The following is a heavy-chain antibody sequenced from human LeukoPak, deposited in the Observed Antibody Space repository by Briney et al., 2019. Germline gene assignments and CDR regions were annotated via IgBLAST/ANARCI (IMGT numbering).Heavy chain of an antibody. Sequence: PSETLSLTCTVSGGSISSYYWSWIRQPPGKGLEWIGYIYYSGSTNYNPSLKSRVTIPVDTSKNQFSLKLSSVTAADTAVYYCARPYYDFWSGYYTLSGRAFDIWGQGTMVTVSS. CDR1: GGSISSYY. CDR2: IYYSGST. CDR3: ARPYYDFWSGYYTLSGRAFDI. D-gene: IGHD3-3*01. V-gene: IGHV4-59*08. J-gene: IGHJ3*02.